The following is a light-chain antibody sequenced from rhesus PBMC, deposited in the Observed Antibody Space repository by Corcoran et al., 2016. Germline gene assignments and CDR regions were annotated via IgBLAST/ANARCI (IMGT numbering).Light chain of an antibody. CDR3: QQRNSYPPT. Sequence: DIQMTQSPSSLSASVGDRVTITCRASQGISSYLAWYQQKPGKAPKLLIYKASTLQSGVPSRFSGSGSGTDFTLNISSLQPEDFATYYCQQRNSYPPTFGQGTKVEIK. V-gene: IGKV1-25*01. CDR1: QGISSY. J-gene: IGKJ1*01. CDR2: KAS.